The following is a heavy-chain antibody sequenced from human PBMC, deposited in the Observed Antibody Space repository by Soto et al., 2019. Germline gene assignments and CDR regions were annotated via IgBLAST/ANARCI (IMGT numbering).Heavy chain of an antibody. CDR3: VRDAVPFLEWLDYMDV. V-gene: IGHV1-18*01. CDR2: ISGYNGKT. D-gene: IGHD3-3*01. CDR1: GCTFSSYG. Sequence: ASVKVSCKVSGCTFSSYGINWVRQAPGQGLEWMGWISGYNGKTKHAQKLLGRVTVTTDTSTATAYMELRRLRSDDTAVYYCVRDAVPFLEWLDYMDVWGTGTTVTVSS. J-gene: IGHJ6*03.